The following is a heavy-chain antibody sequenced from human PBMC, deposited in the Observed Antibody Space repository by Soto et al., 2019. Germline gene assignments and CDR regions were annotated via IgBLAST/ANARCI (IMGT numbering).Heavy chain of an antibody. CDR3: ARVTGWYFPDY. CDR2: INAGNGNT. J-gene: IGHJ4*02. V-gene: IGHV1-3*01. Sequence: ASVKVSCKASGYTFTSYAMHWVRQAPGQRLEWMGWINAGNGNTKYSQKFQGRVTITGDTSASTAYMELSSLRSEDTAVYYCARVTGWYFPDYWGQGTLVTVSS. D-gene: IGHD6-19*01. CDR1: GYTFTSYA.